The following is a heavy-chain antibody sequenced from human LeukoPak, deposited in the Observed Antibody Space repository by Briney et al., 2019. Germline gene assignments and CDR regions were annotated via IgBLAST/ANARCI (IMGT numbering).Heavy chain of an antibody. Sequence: PGGSLRLSCAASGFTFSSYSMNWVRQAPGKGLEWVSSISSSSSYIYYADSVKGRFTISRDNAKNSLYLQMNSLRAEDTAVYYCASQTGVVPAAISWGQGTLVTVSS. D-gene: IGHD2-2*01. CDR1: GFTFSSYS. J-gene: IGHJ5*02. CDR2: ISSSSSYI. V-gene: IGHV3-21*01. CDR3: ASQTGVVPAAIS.